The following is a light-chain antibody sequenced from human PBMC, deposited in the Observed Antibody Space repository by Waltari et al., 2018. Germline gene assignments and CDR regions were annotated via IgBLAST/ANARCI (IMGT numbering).Light chain of an antibody. CDR2: EVS. Sequence: QSALTQPASVSGSPGQSITISCTGTSSAVGSYNLVSWYQQHPGKAPKLMIYEVSKRPSGVSNRFSGSKSGNTASLTISVLQAEDEADYYCCSYAGSSTFVVFGGGTKLTVL. CDR3: CSYAGSSTFVV. CDR1: SSAVGSYNL. J-gene: IGLJ2*01. V-gene: IGLV2-23*02.